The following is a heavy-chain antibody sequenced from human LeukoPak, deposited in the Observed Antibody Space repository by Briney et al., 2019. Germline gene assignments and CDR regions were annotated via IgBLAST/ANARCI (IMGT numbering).Heavy chain of an antibody. Sequence: SETLSLTCAVYGGSFSGYYWSWIRQPPGKGLEWIGEINHSGSTNYDPSLKSRVTISVDTSKNQFSLKLSSVTAADTAVYYCARATIDGYNYFDYWGQGTLVTVSS. CDR1: GGSFSGYY. CDR3: ARATIDGYNYFDY. D-gene: IGHD5-24*01. V-gene: IGHV4-34*01. J-gene: IGHJ4*02. CDR2: INHSGST.